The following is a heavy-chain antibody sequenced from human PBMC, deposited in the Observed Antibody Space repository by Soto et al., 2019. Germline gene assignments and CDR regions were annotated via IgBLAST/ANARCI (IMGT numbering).Heavy chain of an antibody. CDR1: GGSIRGSY. D-gene: IGHD6-19*01. CDR2: FYYTGST. J-gene: IGHJ4*02. CDR3: ARSVAVPGAHIDY. Sequence: PSETLSLTCRVSGGSIRGSYWSWILQSPGNGLEWLGYFYYTGSTNYSPSLRSRVSISVDTSKNEFSLRLSSVTAADTAVYFRARSVAVPGAHIDYWGQGTQVTVPS. V-gene: IGHV4-59*01.